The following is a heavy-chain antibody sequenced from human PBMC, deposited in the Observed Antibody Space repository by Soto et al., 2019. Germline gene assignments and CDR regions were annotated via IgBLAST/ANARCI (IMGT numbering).Heavy chain of an antibody. D-gene: IGHD6-19*01. J-gene: IGHJ5*02. CDR2: INHSGST. CDR3: ARDYSSGWYYWFDP. V-gene: IGHV4-34*01. CDR1: GGSLSRYY. Sequence: PSETLSLTCAVYGGSLSRYYWSWIRQPPGKGLEWIGEINHSGSTNYNPSLKSRVTISVDTSKNQFSLKLSSVTAADTAVYYCARDYSSGWYYWFDPWGQGTLVTVSS.